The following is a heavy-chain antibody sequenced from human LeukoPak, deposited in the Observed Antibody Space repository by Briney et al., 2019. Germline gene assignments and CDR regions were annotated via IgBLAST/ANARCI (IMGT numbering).Heavy chain of an antibody. CDR3: AKDRLPPHDYGDY. CDR1: GFTFSSYA. V-gene: IGHV3-23*01. CDR2: ISGSGANT. J-gene: IGHJ4*02. D-gene: IGHD6-25*01. Sequence: GGSLRLSCAASGFTFSSYAMSWVRQAPGKGLEWVSTISGSGANTYYAGSVKGRFTISRDNSKNTLNLQMNSLRAEDTAVYYCAKDRLPPHDYGDYWGQGTLVTVSS.